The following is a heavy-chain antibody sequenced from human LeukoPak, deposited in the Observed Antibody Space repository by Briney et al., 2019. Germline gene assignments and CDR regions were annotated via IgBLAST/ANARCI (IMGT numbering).Heavy chain of an antibody. V-gene: IGHV3-23*01. J-gene: IGHJ6*02. CDR2: TKSGDIT. CDR3: ARVITIFGVVIIPGSDYYYGMDV. Sequence: PGGSLRLSCAASGFTFSAFGMNWVRQAPGKGLEWVSTTKSGDITYYVDSVKGRFIISRDNSKNTLYLQMNSLRAEDTAVYYCARVITIFGVVIIPGSDYYYGMDVWGQGTTVTVSS. D-gene: IGHD3-3*01. CDR1: GFTFSAFG.